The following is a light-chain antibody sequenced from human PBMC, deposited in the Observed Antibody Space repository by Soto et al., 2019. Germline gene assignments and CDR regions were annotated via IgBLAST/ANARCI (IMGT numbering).Light chain of an antibody. V-gene: IGLV2-23*02. CDR1: SSDVGSYNL. CDR3: CSYAGSSTLV. J-gene: IGLJ2*01. Sequence: QSGLNQPASVKGSPGQWITIYCTRTSSDVGSYNLVSWYQQHPGKAPKLMIYEVSKRPSGVSNRFSGSKSGNTASLTISGLQAEDEADYYCCSYAGSSTLVFGGGTKVTVL. CDR2: EVS.